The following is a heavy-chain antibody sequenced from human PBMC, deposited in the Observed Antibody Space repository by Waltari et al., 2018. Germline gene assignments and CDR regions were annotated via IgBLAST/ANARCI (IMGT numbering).Heavy chain of an antibody. D-gene: IGHD3-22*01. Sequence: QLRLQESGPGLVKPSETLSLICSVSGGSISRNAYYWGWVRQAPGQGLEWIGSISYSGTTYYNPTLKSRVTISVDRSKNQVSLKLSSVTAADTAVYSGARHEMIYNYYDMDVWGQGTTVTVSS. CDR1: GGSISRNAYY. V-gene: IGHV4-39*01. J-gene: IGHJ6*02. CDR3: ARHEMIYNYYDMDV. CDR2: ISYSGTT.